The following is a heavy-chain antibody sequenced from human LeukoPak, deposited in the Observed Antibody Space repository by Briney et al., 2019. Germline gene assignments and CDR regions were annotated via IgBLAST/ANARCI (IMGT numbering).Heavy chain of an antibody. Sequence: PSETLSLTCTVSGGSLSTEYWSWVRQPPGEGRGWIGYVYNSGSTGYNPSLKSRVTISVDTSKSQFSLRLRSLTAADAAVYFCARGPRTDAFWGQGTMVTVSS. J-gene: IGHJ3*01. V-gene: IGHV4-59*01. D-gene: IGHD3-16*01. CDR3: ARGPRTDAF. CDR1: GGSLSTEY. CDR2: VYNSGST.